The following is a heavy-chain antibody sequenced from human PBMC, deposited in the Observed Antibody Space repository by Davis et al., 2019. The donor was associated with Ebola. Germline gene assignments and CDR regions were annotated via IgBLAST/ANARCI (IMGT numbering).Heavy chain of an antibody. CDR3: ARVGSYGILTGYVWWFDP. Sequence: SSVTVSCQASLCTFSSYAISWVRQPPGQGLEWMGGIISIFGTANYAQKFQGRVTITADKSTSTAYMELSSLRSEDTAVYYCARVGSYGILTGYVWWFDPWGQGTLVTVSS. CDR2: IISIFGTA. V-gene: IGHV1-69*06. J-gene: IGHJ5*02. CDR1: LCTFSSYA. D-gene: IGHD3-9*01.